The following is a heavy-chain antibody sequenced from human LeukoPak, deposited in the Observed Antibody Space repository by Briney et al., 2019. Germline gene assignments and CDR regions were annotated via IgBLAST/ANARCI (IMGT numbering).Heavy chain of an antibody. CDR3: ARDPDSSGWTNYYYYMDV. CDR1: GYTFTRYA. V-gene: IGHV1-3*01. D-gene: IGHD6-19*01. Sequence: ASVKVSCKASGYTFTRYAMHLVRQAPGQRLEWMGWINAGNGNTKYSQEFQGRVTITRDTSASTAYMELSSLRSEDTAVYYCARDPDSSGWTNYYYYMDVWGKGTTVTVSS. CDR2: INAGNGNT. J-gene: IGHJ6*03.